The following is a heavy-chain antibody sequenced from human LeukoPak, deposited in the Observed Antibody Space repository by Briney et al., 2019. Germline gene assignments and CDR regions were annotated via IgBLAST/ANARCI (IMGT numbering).Heavy chain of an antibody. CDR2: IWYDGSDK. CDR1: GFTFSEFA. V-gene: IGHV3-33*01. J-gene: IGHJ4*02. Sequence: GGSLRLSCVTSGFTFSEFAMHWVRQVPGKGLEWVAAIWYDGSDKYYADSVKGRFTISRDNSKNTLYLQMNSLRAVDTAVYYCARDWAGMTAPGPFDYWGQGTLVTVSS. D-gene: IGHD6-13*01. CDR3: ARDWAGMTAPGPFDY.